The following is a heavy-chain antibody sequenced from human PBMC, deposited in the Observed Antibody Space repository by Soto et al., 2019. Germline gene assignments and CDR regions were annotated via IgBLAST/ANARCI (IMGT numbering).Heavy chain of an antibody. CDR2: IYYSGST. J-gene: IGHJ6*02. CDR3: ARGSIVVVPAAGGGYYYYGMDV. V-gene: IGHV4-59*01. CDR1: GGSISSYY. Sequence: SETLSLTCTVSGGSISSYYWSWIRQPPGKGLEWIGYIYYSGSTNYNPSLKSRVTISVDTSKNQFSLKLSSVTAADTAVYYCARGSIVVVPAAGGGYYYYGMDVWGQGTTVTSP. D-gene: IGHD2-2*01.